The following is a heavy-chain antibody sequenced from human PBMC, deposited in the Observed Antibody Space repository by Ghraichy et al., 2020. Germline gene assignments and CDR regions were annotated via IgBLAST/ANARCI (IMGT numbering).Heavy chain of an antibody. Sequence: GGSLRLSCAASGFTFSSYWMSWVRQAPGKGLEWVANIKQDGSEKYYVDSVKGRFTISRDNAKNSLYLQMNSLRAEDTAVYYCARGGWEPYDAFDIWGQGTMVTVSS. CDR3: ARGGWEPYDAFDI. V-gene: IGHV3-7*03. D-gene: IGHD1-26*01. J-gene: IGHJ3*02. CDR1: GFTFSSYW. CDR2: IKQDGSEK.